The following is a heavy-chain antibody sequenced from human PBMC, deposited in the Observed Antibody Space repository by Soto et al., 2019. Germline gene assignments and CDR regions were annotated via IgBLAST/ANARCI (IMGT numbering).Heavy chain of an antibody. CDR3: AHHPYYGLGSYSFDY. CDR2: IYWDDDK. V-gene: IGHV2-5*02. D-gene: IGHD3-10*01. Sequence: QITLKESGPPLVRPTQTLTLTCTFSGFSLTTSGVGVGWIRQPPEKALEWLAVIYWDDDKRYSSSLKSRLTITKDTSKNQVVLTMTNMDPVDTATYYCAHHPYYGLGSYSFDYWGQGTLVTVSS. J-gene: IGHJ4*02. CDR1: GFSLTTSGVG.